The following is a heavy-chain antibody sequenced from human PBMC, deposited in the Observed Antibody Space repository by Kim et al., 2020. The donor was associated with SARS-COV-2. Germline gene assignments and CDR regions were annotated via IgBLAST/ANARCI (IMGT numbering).Heavy chain of an antibody. V-gene: IGHV4-34*01. CDR2: INHSGST. CDR3: ARSRPMGRDGRRPGLVYF. CDR1: GGSFSGYY. J-gene: IGHJ4*01. Sequence: SETLSLTCAVYGGSFSGYYWSWIRQPPGKGLEWIGEINHSGSTNYNPSLKSRVTISVDTSKNQFSLKLSSVTAADTAVYYCARSRPMGRDGRRPGLVYF. D-gene: IGHD2-21*01.